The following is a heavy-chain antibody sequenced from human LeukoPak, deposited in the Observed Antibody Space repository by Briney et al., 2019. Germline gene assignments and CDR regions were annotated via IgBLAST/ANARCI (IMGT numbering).Heavy chain of an antibody. D-gene: IGHD3-22*01. Sequence: SETLSLTCAVYGGSFSGYYWSWIRQPPGKGLEWIGYIYHSGSTYYNPSLKSRVTISVDRSKNQFSLKLSSVTAADTAVYCCARSTYYYDTRDAFDIWGQGTMVTVSS. J-gene: IGHJ3*02. CDR3: ARSTYYYDTRDAFDI. V-gene: IGHV4-30-2*01. CDR2: IYHSGST. CDR1: GGSFSGYY.